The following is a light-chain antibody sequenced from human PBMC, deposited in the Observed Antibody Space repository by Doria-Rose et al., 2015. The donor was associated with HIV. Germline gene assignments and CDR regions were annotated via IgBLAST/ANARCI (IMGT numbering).Light chain of an antibody. CDR2: DDD. J-gene: IGLJ2*01. CDR1: SSNIGDSY. V-gene: IGLV1-51*01. Sequence: QSVVTQPPSVSAAPGQKVTISCSGSSSNIGDSYVFWYQQLPGTAPKLLIYDDDRRPSGIPDRFSGSKSGASATPGITGLQTGDEADYFCATWDSSLSAGVFGGGTRLTVL. CDR3: ATWDSSLSAGV.